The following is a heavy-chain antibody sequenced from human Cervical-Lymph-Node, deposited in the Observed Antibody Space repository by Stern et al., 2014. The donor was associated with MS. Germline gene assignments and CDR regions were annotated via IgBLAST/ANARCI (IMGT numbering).Heavy chain of an antibody. CDR1: GGTFSSYA. D-gene: IGHD2-15*01. V-gene: IGHV1-69*01. J-gene: IGHJ1*01. CDR2: IIPIFGTA. CDR3: ARDLGYCSGGSCYRPGYFQH. Sequence: VQLVESGAEVKKPGSSVKVSCKASGGTFSSYAISWVRQAPGQGLEWMGGIIPIFGTANYAQKFQGRVTITADESTSTAYMELSSLRSEDTAVYYCARDLGYCSGGSCYRPGYFQHWGQGTLVTVSS.